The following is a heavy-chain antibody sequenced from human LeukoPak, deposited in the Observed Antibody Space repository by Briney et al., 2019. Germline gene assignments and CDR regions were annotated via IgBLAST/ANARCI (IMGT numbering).Heavy chain of an antibody. CDR2: IYYSGST. J-gene: IGHJ4*02. CDR1: GGSISSSSYY. D-gene: IGHD3-22*01. CDR3: ARTMILGYREFDY. Sequence: ASETLSLTCTVSGGSISSSSYYWGWIRQPPGKGLEWIGSIYYSGSTYYNPSLKSRVTISVDTSKNQFSLKLSSVTAADTAVYYCARTMILGYREFDYWGQGTLVTVSS. V-gene: IGHV4-39*01.